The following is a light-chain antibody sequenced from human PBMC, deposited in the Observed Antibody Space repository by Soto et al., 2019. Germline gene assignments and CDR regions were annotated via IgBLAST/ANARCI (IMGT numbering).Light chain of an antibody. Sequence: ERVLTQSPATLSVSPRERATLSCRASQTISNNLAWYQQRPGQAPRLLIYDASTRATGIPARFTGRGSGTEFTLTISSLQSEDFAVYYCQQYNNWPPLTFGGGTKVEIK. J-gene: IGKJ4*01. CDR3: QQYNNWPPLT. CDR2: DAS. V-gene: IGKV3-15*01. CDR1: QTISNN.